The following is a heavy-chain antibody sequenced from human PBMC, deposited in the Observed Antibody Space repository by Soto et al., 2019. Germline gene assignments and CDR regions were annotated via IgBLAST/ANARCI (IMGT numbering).Heavy chain of an antibody. CDR1: VGSISIGGYY. CDR2: IYYSGST. J-gene: IGHJ4*02. Sequence: TLSLTCTFSVGSISIGGYYWSWIRQHPGKGLEWIGYIYYSGSTYYNPSLKSRVTISVDTSKNQFSLKLSSVTAAETAVYYCARGVYYYDSSSWGQGTLVTVSS. CDR3: ARGVYYYDSSS. D-gene: IGHD3-22*01. V-gene: IGHV4-31*03.